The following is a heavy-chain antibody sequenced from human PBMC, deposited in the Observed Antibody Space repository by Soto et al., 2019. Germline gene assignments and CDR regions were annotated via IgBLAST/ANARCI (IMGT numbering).Heavy chain of an antibody. Sequence: PGESLKSSGKGSGFTFTIYCIAWVLQMPWKGLEWMGIIYPGDSDSSYSPSFQGQVTISADKSINTAYLHWSSLKASDTAIYYCAKHEGYCSTTTCSNFDYWGQGTLVTVSS. D-gene: IGHD2-2*01. V-gene: IGHV5-51*01. J-gene: IGHJ4*02. CDR2: IYPGDSDS. CDR1: GFTFTIYC. CDR3: AKHEGYCSTTTCSNFDY.